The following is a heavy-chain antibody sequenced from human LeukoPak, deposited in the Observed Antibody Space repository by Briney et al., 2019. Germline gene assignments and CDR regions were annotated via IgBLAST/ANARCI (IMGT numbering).Heavy chain of an antibody. CDR1: GGSFSGYY. D-gene: IGHD3-10*01. CDR2: INHSGST. J-gene: IGHJ4*02. V-gene: IGHV4-34*01. CDR3: ARVTYGSGRFDY. Sequence: SETLSLTCAVYGGSFSGYYWSWIRQPPGKGLEWIGEINHSGSTNYNPSLKSRVTISVDTSKNQFSLKLSSVTAADTAVYYCARVTYGSGRFDYWGQGTLVTVSS.